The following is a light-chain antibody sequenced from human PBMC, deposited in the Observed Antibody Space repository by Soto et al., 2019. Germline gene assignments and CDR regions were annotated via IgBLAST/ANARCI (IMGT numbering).Light chain of an antibody. CDR3: QHHNSYPLS. CDR1: QSISSW. CDR2: KAS. J-gene: IGKJ4*01. V-gene: IGKV1-5*03. Sequence: DIQMTQSPSTLSASVGDRVTITCRTSQSISSWLAWYRQKPGKAPKLLIYKASNLESGVPSSFSGSGSGTEFTLTISNLQPDDFATYYCQHHNSYPLSFGGGTKVDIK.